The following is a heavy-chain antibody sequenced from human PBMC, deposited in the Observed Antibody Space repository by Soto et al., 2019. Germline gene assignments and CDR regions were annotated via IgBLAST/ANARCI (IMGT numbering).Heavy chain of an antibody. J-gene: IGHJ3*02. CDR1: GGSISSYY. V-gene: IGHV4-59*01. D-gene: IGHD3-22*01. CDR2: IYYSGST. Sequence: SETLSLTCTVSGGSISSYYWSWIRQPPGKGLEWIGYIYYSGSTNYNPSPKSRVTISVDTSKNQFSLKLSSVTAADTAVYYCARGVWDYDSSGYYQKPDAFDIWGQGTMVTVSS. CDR3: ARGVWDYDSSGYYQKPDAFDI.